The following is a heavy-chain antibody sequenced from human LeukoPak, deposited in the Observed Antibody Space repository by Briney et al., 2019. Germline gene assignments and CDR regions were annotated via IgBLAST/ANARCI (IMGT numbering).Heavy chain of an antibody. J-gene: IGHJ4*02. CDR2: INHSGST. Sequence: SETLSLTCAVYGGSFSGYYWSWIRQPPGKGLEWIGEINHSGSTNYNPSLKSRVTISVDTSKNQFSLKLSSVTAADTAVYYCARVEDDGPYYFDYWGQGTLVTVSS. CDR3: ARVEDDGPYYFDY. V-gene: IGHV4-34*01. D-gene: IGHD1-1*01. CDR1: GGSFSGYY.